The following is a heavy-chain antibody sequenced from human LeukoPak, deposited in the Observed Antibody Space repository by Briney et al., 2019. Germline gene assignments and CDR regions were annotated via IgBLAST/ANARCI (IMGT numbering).Heavy chain of an antibody. D-gene: IGHD3-22*01. CDR1: GGSISSSSYY. CDR3: ARDYYDSSGYIDY. CDR2: IYYSGST. Sequence: SETLSLTCTVSGGSISSSSYYWGWIRQPPGKGLEWIGSIYYSGSTYYNPSLKSRVTISVDTSKNQFSLKLSSVTAADTAVYYCARDYYDSSGYIDYWGQGTLVTVSS. V-gene: IGHV4-39*07. J-gene: IGHJ4*02.